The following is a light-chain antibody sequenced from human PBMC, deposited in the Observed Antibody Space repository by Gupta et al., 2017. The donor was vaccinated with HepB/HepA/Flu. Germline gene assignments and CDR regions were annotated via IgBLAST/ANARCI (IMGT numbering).Light chain of an antibody. V-gene: IGKV4-1*01. CDR3: QQYYSTPQT. CDR1: QSVLYSSNNKNY. J-gene: IGKJ1*01. CDR2: WAS. Sequence: DIVMNQPPDSLAVSLGERATINCKSSQSVLYSSNNKNYLAWYQQKPGQPPKLLIYWASTRESGVPDRFSGSGSGTDFTLTISSLPAEDVAVYYCQQYYSTPQTFGQGTKVEIK.